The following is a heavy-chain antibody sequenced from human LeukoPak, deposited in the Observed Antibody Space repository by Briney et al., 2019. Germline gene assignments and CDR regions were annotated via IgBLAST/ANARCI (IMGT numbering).Heavy chain of an antibody. CDR1: GGSISSYY. CDR3: ARRIAVAGTHSY. D-gene: IGHD6-19*01. J-gene: IGHJ4*02. CDR2: IHTSGST. Sequence: SETLSLTCTVSGGSISSYYWSWIRQPAGKGLEWIGRIHTSGSTNYNPSLKSRVTMSVDTSKNQFSLRLSSVTAADTAVYYCARRIAVAGTHSYWGQGTLVTVSS. V-gene: IGHV4-4*07.